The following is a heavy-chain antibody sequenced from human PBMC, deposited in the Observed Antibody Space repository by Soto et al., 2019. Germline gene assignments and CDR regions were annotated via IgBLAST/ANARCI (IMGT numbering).Heavy chain of an antibody. CDR3: ARDRCSGGSCNFDY. CDR1: GGSISSGDYY. CDR2: IYYSGST. D-gene: IGHD2-15*01. J-gene: IGHJ4*02. V-gene: IGHV4-30-4*01. Sequence: SETLSLTCTVSGGSISSGDYYWSWIRQPPGKGLEWIGYIYYSGSTYYNPSLKSRVTISVDTSKNQFSLKLSSVTAADTAVYYCARDRCSGGSCNFDYWGQGTLVTVSS.